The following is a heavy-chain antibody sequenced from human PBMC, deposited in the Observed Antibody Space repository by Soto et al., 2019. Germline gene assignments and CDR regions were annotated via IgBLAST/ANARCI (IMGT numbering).Heavy chain of an antibody. CDR3: ARVMCGDCSTYYYYSMDV. CDR1: GFTFGIYT. D-gene: IGHD2-21*02. V-gene: IGHV3-21*01. J-gene: IGHJ6*02. CDR2: IGTTSSYI. Sequence: EVQLVESGGGLVKPGGSLRLSCAASGFTFGIYTMNWVRQAPGKGLEWVSSIGTTSSYIYYADSVRGRFTISRDNARDSLYLQMSSLRAEDTAVYYCARVMCGDCSTYYYYSMDVWGQGTTVTVSS.